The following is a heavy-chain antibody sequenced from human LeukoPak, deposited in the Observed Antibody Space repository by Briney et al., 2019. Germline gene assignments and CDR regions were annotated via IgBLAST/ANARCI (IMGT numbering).Heavy chain of an antibody. V-gene: IGHV3-21*01. Sequence: GGSLRLSCAASGFTFSSYSMNWVRQAPGKGLEWVSSISSSSSYIYYADSVKGRFTIPRDNAKNSLYLQMNSLRAEDTAVYYCARVSGGLELHLDYWGQGTLVTVSS. CDR1: GFTFSSYS. CDR3: ARVSGGLELHLDY. D-gene: IGHD1-7*01. J-gene: IGHJ4*02. CDR2: ISSSSSYI.